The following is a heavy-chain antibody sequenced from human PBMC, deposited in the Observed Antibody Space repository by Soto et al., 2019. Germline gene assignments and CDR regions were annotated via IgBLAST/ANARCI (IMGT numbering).Heavy chain of an antibody. V-gene: IGHV1-69*12. J-gene: IGHJ5*02. D-gene: IGHD3-22*01. CDR2: IIPILGTA. CDR3: ARDRGPSSGYYPYWFDP. Sequence: QDQLVQSGAEVKKPGSSVKVSCKASGGTFSSYAITWVRQAPGQGLEGMGGIIPILGTANYAQKFQGRVTITADESTITAYMELSSLRSEDTAVYYCARDRGPSSGYYPYWFDPWGQGTLVTVSS. CDR1: GGTFSSYA.